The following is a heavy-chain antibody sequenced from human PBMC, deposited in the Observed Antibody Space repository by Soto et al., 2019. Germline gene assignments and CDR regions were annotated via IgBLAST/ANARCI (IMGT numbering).Heavy chain of an antibody. D-gene: IGHD6-19*01. Sequence: QLLESGPGLVKPSETLSLTCTVSGGSISSSNSYWGWVRQPPGKGLEWIGSIYYSESTYYNPSLKSRVTISVDTSKNQFSLRLNSVTAADTAVYYCAGYNSGWYYFHYWGQGTLVTVSS. V-gene: IGHV4-39*01. CDR1: GGSISSSNSY. CDR2: IYYSEST. J-gene: IGHJ4*02. CDR3: AGYNSGWYYFHY.